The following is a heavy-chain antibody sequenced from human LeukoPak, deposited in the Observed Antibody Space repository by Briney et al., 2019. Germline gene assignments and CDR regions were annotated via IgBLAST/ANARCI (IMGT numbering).Heavy chain of an antibody. CDR3: ARDYGDYYYYYGMDV. V-gene: IGHV1-69*13. J-gene: IGHJ6*02. Sequence: SVKVSCKASGGTFSSYAISWVRQAPGQGLEWMEGIIPIFGTANYAQKFQGRVTITADESTSTAYMELSSLRSEDTAVYYCARDYGDYYYYYGMDVWGQGTTVTVSS. CDR2: IIPIFGTA. CDR1: GGTFSSYA. D-gene: IGHD4-17*01.